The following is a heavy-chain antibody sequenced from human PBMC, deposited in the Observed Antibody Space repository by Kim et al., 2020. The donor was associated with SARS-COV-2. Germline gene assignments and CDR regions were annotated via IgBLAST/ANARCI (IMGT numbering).Heavy chain of an antibody. CDR3: ARVAEYYDILTGYSYYFDY. Sequence: SETLSLTCTVSGGSISSYYWSWIRQPAGKGLEWIGRIYTSGSTNYNPSLKSRVTMSVDTSKNQFSLKLSSVTAADTAVYYCARVAEYYDILTGYSYYFDYWGQGTLVTVSS. J-gene: IGHJ4*02. CDR2: IYTSGST. D-gene: IGHD3-9*01. CDR1: GGSISSYY. V-gene: IGHV4-4*07.